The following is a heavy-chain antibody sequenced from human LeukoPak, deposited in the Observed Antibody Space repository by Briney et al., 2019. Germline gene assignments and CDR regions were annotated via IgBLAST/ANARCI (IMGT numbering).Heavy chain of an antibody. CDR2: ISSSSSYI. CDR3: ARDKLRSSWYRDYYYYGMDV. CDR1: EFTFSSYS. V-gene: IGHV3-21*01. Sequence: KAGGSLRLSCAASEFTFSSYSMNWVRQAPGKGLEWVSSISSSSSYIYYADSVKGRFTISRDNAKNSLYLQMNSLRAEDTAVYYCARDKLRSSWYRDYYYYGMDVWGQGTTVTVSS. J-gene: IGHJ6*02. D-gene: IGHD6-13*01.